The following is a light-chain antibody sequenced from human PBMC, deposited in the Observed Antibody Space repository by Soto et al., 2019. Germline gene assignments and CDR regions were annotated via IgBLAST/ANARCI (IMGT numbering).Light chain of an antibody. CDR3: QQYNNWPRT. J-gene: IGKJ1*01. V-gene: IGKV3-20*01. Sequence: EIVLTQSPGTLSLSPGERATLSCRASQSVRRNCLAWYQQKPGQAPRLLIYDVSSRASGSPDRFSGSGSGTDFTLTIGRLEPEDFAVYYCQQYNNWPRTFGQGNKVDIK. CDR1: QSVRRNC. CDR2: DVS.